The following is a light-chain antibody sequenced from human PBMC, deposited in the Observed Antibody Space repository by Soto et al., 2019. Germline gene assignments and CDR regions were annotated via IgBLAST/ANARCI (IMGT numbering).Light chain of an antibody. J-gene: IGLJ1*01. V-gene: IGLV2-14*01. CDR2: DVS. Sequence: QSALTQPASVSGCPGQSITISCTGTSSDVGGYNYVSWYQQHPGKAPKLMIYDVSNRPSGVSNRFSGSKSGNTASLTISGLKAEDEADYYCSSYTSSSTLYVFGTGTKLTVL. CDR1: SSDVGGYNY. CDR3: SSYTSSSTLYV.